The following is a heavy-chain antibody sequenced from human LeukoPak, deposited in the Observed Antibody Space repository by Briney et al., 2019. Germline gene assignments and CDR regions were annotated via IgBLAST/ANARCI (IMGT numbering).Heavy chain of an antibody. CDR3: ARRYYYNLGSFPFDF. V-gene: IGHV4-34*01. Sequence: PSETLSLTCAVSGGPFSGYFWSWIRQSSGKGLEWIGEIHNSGTTNCNPSLNSRVTISEDTSKNQFYLNLSSVTAADTAVYYCARRYYYNLGSFPFDFWGQGTLVTVSS. CDR1: GGPFSGYF. CDR2: IHNSGTT. J-gene: IGHJ4*02. D-gene: IGHD3-10*01.